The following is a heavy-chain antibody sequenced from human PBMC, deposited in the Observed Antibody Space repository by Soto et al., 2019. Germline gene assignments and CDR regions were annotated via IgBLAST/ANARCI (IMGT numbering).Heavy chain of an antibody. CDR2: IYYSGST. V-gene: IGHV4-39*01. CDR3: ASFIHGYFWRRYGLDF. J-gene: IGHJ6*02. Sequence: PPEALSLTCTVSGGFISSSSYYWGWIRQPPGKGLEWIGSIYYSGSTYYNPSLKSRVTISVDTSKNQFSLKLSSVTAADTAVFFRASFIHGYFWRRYGLDFRGQRTTVPGSS. D-gene: IGHD3-3*01. CDR1: GGFISSSSYY.